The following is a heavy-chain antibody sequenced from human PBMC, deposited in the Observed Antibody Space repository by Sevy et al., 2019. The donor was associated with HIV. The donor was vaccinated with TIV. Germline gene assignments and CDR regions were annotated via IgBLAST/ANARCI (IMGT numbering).Heavy chain of an antibody. J-gene: IGHJ4*02. D-gene: IGHD1-26*01. Sequence: GGSLRLCCVASGFTFSDYYMSWIRQAPGKGLEWVSYISSSGSTTYYADSVKGRFTISRDNAKNSLYLQMNSLRAEDTAVYYCARGWELGLGSDYWGQGTLVTVSS. CDR3: ARGWELGLGSDY. V-gene: IGHV3-11*01. CDR1: GFTFSDYY. CDR2: ISSSGSTT.